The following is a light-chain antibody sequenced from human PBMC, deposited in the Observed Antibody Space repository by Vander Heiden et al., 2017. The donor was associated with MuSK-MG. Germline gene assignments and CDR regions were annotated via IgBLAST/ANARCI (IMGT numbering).Light chain of an antibody. CDR2: DAS. J-gene: IGKJ4*01. Sequence: EVVLTQSPATLSLSPGERASLSCRASQSVSSYLAWYQQKPGQAPRRLLYDASNRATGIPARFSGSGSGTDFTLTISNLEPEDFAVYYCQQRSAALTFGGGTKVEIK. V-gene: IGKV3-11*01. CDR1: QSVSSY. CDR3: QQRSAALT.